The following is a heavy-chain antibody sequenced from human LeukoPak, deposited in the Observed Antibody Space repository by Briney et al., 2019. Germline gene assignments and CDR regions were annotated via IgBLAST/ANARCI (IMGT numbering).Heavy chain of an antibody. CDR3: ARGVVPAAFDY. CDR2: ISSSSDHI. CDR1: GFTFSSYW. D-gene: IGHD2-2*01. V-gene: IGHV3-21*01. J-gene: IGHJ4*02. Sequence: SGGSLRLSCAASGFTFSSYWMNWVRQAPGKGLEWVSSISSSSDHIAYADSVKGRFTISRDNAKNALYLQVNSLRAEDTAVYYCARGVVPAAFDYWGQGTLVTVSS.